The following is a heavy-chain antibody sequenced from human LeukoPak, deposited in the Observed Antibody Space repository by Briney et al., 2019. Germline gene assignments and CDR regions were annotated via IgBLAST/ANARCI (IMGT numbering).Heavy chain of an antibody. CDR3: ASCSGGSDDAFDI. Sequence: SVKVTCKASGYTFTSYGISWVRQAPGQGLEGMGGIIPIFGTANYAQKFQGRVTITTDESTSTAYMELSSLRSEDTAVYYCASCSGGSDDAFDIWGQGTMVTVSP. D-gene: IGHD2-15*01. J-gene: IGHJ3*02. V-gene: IGHV1-69*05. CDR2: IIPIFGTA. CDR1: GYTFTSYG.